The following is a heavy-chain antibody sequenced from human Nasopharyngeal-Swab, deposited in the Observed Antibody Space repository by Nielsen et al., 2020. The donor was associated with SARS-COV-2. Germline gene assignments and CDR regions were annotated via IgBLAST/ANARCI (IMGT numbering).Heavy chain of an antibody. CDR2: INPNSGGT. CDR3: ARDPISVAGTGDYYYGMDV. J-gene: IGHJ6*02. CDR1: GYTFTGYY. V-gene: IGHV1-2*06. D-gene: IGHD6-19*01. Sequence: ASVKVSCKASGYTFTGYYMHWVRQAPGQGLEWMGRINPNSGGTNYAQKFQGRVTMTRDTSISTAYMELSRLRSDDTAVYYCARDPISVAGTGDYYYGMDVWGQGTTVTVSS.